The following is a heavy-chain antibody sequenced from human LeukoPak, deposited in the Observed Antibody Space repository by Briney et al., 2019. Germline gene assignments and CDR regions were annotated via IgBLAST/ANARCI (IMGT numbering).Heavy chain of an antibody. CDR2: IYHSGST. V-gene: IGHV4-4*02. J-gene: IGHJ5*02. CDR1: GGSISSSNW. D-gene: IGHD1-26*01. Sequence: SETLSLTCAVSGGSISSSNWWSWVRQPPGKGLEWIGEIYHSGSTNYNPSLKSRVTISVDKSKNQFSLKLSSVTAADTAVYYCARDHSGSYDNWFDPWGQGTLVTVSS. CDR3: ARDHSGSYDNWFDP.